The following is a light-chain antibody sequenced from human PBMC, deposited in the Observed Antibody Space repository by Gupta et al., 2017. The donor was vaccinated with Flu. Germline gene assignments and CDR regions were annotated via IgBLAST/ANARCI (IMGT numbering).Light chain of an antibody. CDR1: SSDIGAYNY. CDR3: SSYAGRKEGI. V-gene: IGLV2-8*01. J-gene: IGLJ2*01. CDR2: EVN. Sequence: SALTQPPPASGSLGQSVTISCTGTSSDIGAYNYVFWYQQYPGKAPKLIIYEVNKRPSGVPDRFSGSKSGNTASLIVSGLQPEDEAEYHCSSYAGRKEGIFGGGTKLTVL.